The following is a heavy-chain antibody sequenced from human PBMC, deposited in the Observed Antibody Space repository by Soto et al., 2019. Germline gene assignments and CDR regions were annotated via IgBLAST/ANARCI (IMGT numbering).Heavy chain of an antibody. J-gene: IGHJ4*02. V-gene: IGHV4-61*05. D-gene: IGHD6-13*01. Sequence: SETLSLTCDVSGGSIDNSHSFWGWIRQPPGKGLEWIGYVYNSESTNYNPSLKSRVTISEDTSKNQFSLKVNSVTAADTAVYYCARYRRTAAAGYTLDFWGQGILVTVSS. CDR2: VYNSEST. CDR1: GGSIDNSHSF. CDR3: ARYRRTAAAGYTLDF.